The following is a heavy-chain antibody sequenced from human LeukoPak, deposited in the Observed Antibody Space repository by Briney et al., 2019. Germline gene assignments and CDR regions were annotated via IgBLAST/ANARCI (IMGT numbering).Heavy chain of an antibody. CDR1: GFSFSSYS. CDR3: ARGVGSVAGTTDY. J-gene: IGHJ4*02. D-gene: IGHD6-19*01. CDR2: ITGSGSST. V-gene: IGHV3-48*04. Sequence: GGSLKLSCVASGFSFSSYSMNWVRQAPGKGLEWVSYITGSGSSTDYAASVKGRFIISRDNAKDSLFLQMSSLRVEDTAVYYCARGVGSVAGTTDYWGQGNLVTVSS.